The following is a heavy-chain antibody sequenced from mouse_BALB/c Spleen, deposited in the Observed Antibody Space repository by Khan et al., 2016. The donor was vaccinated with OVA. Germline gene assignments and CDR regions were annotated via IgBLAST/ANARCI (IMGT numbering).Heavy chain of an antibody. CDR3: ARRYYYGQWYFDV. Sequence: VQLKESGPGLVKPSQSLSLTCTVTGYSITSDYAWNWIRQLPGNKLEWMAYISYSGSTRSNPSLNSRISITRDTPKNQFFLQLNSVTTEDTATYYCARRYYYGQWYFDVWGAGTTVTVSS. D-gene: IGHD1-1*01. V-gene: IGHV3-2*02. CDR2: ISYSGST. J-gene: IGHJ1*01. CDR1: GYSITSDYA.